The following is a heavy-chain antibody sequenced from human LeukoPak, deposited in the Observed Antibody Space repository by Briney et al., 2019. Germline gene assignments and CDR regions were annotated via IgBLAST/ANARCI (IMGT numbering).Heavy chain of an antibody. CDR1: GFTFSTYS. V-gene: IGHV3-48*01. CDR2: ISSSGSTI. Sequence: GGSLRLSCAASGFTFSTYSMNWVRQAPGKGLKWVSYISSSGSTIYYADSVKGRFTISRDNAKNSLYLQMNSLRAEDTAVYYCAGNFWSGYYTGYWGQGTLVTVSS. J-gene: IGHJ4*02. D-gene: IGHD3-3*01. CDR3: AGNFWSGYYTGY.